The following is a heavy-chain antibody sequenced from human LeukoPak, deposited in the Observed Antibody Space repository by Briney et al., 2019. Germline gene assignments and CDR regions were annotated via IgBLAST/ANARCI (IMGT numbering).Heavy chain of an antibody. J-gene: IGHJ6*03. Sequence: PSETLSLTCTVSGGSISSGSYYWSWIRQPAGKGLEWIGEINHSGSTNYNPSLKSRVTISVDTSKNQFSLKLSSVTAADTAVYYCARPTNGPYYYYYYMDVWGKGTTVTVSS. V-gene: IGHV4-61*10. CDR2: INHSGST. CDR3: ARPTNGPYYYYYYMDV. D-gene: IGHD5-12*01. CDR1: GGSISSGSYY.